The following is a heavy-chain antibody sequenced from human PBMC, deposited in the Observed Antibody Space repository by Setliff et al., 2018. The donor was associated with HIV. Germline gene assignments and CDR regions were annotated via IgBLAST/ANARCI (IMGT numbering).Heavy chain of an antibody. V-gene: IGHV1-18*01. Sequence: ASVKVSCKASGYTFTSYGISWVRQAPGQGLEWMGWISAYNGNTNYAQKLQGRVTMTTDTSTSTAYMGLRSLRSDDTAVYYCARGPPIVVVPAALLTFDYWGQGTLVTVSS. CDR3: ARGPPIVVVPAALLTFDY. CDR1: GYTFTSYG. CDR2: ISAYNGNT. J-gene: IGHJ4*02. D-gene: IGHD2-2*01.